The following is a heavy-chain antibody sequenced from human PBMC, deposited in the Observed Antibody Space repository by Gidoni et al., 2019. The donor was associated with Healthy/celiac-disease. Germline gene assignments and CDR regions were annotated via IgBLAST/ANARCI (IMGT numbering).Heavy chain of an antibody. CDR3: TRDKGDYVWGIGVY. V-gene: IGHV3-49*03. CDR1: GFTFGDYA. J-gene: IGHJ4*02. D-gene: IGHD3-16*01. Sequence: EVQLVVPGGGLVQPGRSLRLSCTASGFTFGDYAMSWFRQAPGKGLEWVGFIRSKAYGGTTEYAASVKGRFTISRDDSKSIAYLQMNSLKTEDTAVYYCTRDKGDYVWGIGVYWGQGTLVTVSS. CDR2: IRSKAYGGTT.